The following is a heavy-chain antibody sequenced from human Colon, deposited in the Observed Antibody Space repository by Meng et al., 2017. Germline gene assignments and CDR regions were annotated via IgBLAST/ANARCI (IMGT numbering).Heavy chain of an antibody. CDR1: GGSFSGYY. V-gene: IGHV4-34*01. Sequence: QVQLQQWGAGLLKPSGTLSLTCGVYGGSFSGYYWSWIRQPPGKGLEWIGEINHSGSTNYNPSLKSRVTISVDTSKNQFSLKLSSVTAADTAVYYCARGRYSGYLPWGQGTLVTVSS. CDR2: INHSGST. J-gene: IGHJ5*02. CDR3: ARGRYSGYLP. D-gene: IGHD5-12*01.